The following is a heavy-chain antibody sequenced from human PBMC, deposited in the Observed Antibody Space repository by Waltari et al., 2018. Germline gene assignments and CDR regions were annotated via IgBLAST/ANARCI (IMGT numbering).Heavy chain of an antibody. CDR3: ARIGDTMVRGVIRRYFDY. J-gene: IGHJ4*02. Sequence: QVQLQQWGSGPLKPSETLTLTCALYGGTFSAYSWSWIRQPPGGGLQWIGDINHSGSTNYNPSLKSRVTISVDTSKNQFSLKLSSVTAADTAVYYCARIGDTMVRGVIRRYFDYWGQGTLVTVSS. CDR2: INHSGST. D-gene: IGHD3-10*01. CDR1: GGTFSAYS. V-gene: IGHV4-34*01.